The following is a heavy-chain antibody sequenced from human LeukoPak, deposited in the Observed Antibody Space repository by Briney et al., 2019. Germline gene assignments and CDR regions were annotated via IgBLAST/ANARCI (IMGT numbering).Heavy chain of an antibody. D-gene: IGHD3-10*01. Sequence: ASVKVSCKASGYTFTGYYMHWVRQAPGQGLEWMGWINPNSGGTNYARKFQGRVTMTRDTSISTAYMELSRLRSDDTAVYYCARVIGSGSGVWFDPWGQGTQVTVSS. CDR3: ARVIGSGSGVWFDP. J-gene: IGHJ5*02. CDR1: GYTFTGYY. CDR2: INPNSGGT. V-gene: IGHV1-2*02.